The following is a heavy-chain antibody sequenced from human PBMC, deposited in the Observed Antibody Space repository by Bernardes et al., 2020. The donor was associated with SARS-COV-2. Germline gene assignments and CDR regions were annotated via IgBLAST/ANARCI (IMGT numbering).Heavy chain of an antibody. V-gene: IGHV3-30*18. CDR1: GLIFNDFG. CDR3: AKQNVHSGVDY. CDR2: ISNDGSAK. D-gene: IGHD3-10*02. Sequence: GGSLRLSCAASGLIFNDFGMQWARQAPGKGLEWLALISNDGSAKYYADSVKGRFTISRDNSRNTMYLQVNSLRAEDTAVYYCAKQNVHSGVDYWGQGTQVTVSS. J-gene: IGHJ4*02.